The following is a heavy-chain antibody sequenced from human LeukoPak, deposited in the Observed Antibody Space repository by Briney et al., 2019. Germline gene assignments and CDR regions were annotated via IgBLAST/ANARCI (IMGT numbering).Heavy chain of an antibody. CDR3: AREARSAPDYYYYMDV. J-gene: IGHJ6*03. CDR2: IIPIFGTA. CDR1: GGTFSSYA. Sequence: ASVKVSCKASGGTFSSYAISWVRQAPGQGLEWMGGIIPIFGTANYAQKFQGRVTITTDESTSTAYMELSSLRSEDTAVYYCAREARSAPDYYYYMDVWGKGTTVTVSS. V-gene: IGHV1-69*05. D-gene: IGHD6-6*01.